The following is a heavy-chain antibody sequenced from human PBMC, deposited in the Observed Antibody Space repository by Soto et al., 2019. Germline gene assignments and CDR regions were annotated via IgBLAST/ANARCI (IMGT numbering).Heavy chain of an antibody. V-gene: IGHV1-3*01. CDR3: ARGVSEQLVPFDY. CDR2: INAGDGNT. J-gene: IGHJ4*02. CDR1: GYTFTSYA. Sequence: ASVKVSCKASGYTFTSYAMHWVRQAPGQRLEWMGWINAGDGNTKYSQKFQGRVTITRDTSASTAYMELSSLRSEDTAVYYCARGVSEQLVPFDYWGQGTLVTVSS. D-gene: IGHD6-6*01.